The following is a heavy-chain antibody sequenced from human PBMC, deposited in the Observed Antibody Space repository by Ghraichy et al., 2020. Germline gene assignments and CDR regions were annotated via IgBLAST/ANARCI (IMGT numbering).Heavy chain of an antibody. D-gene: IGHD6-13*01. V-gene: IGHV7-4-1*02. J-gene: IGHJ4*02. Sequence: ASVKVSCKASGYTFTNYALNWVRQAPGQGLEWMGWINTNTGNPTYAQGFTGRFVFSLDTSVSTAYLQISSLKAEDTAVYYCAREHIAAAGLTFDYWGQGTLVTVSS. CDR3: AREHIAAAGLTFDY. CDR1: GYTFTNYA. CDR2: INTNTGNP.